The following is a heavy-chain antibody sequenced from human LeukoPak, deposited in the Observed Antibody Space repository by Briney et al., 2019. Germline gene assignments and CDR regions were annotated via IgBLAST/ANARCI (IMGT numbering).Heavy chain of an antibody. CDR1: GFTFSDAW. CDR3: PEGN. V-gene: IGHV3-23*01. J-gene: IGHJ4*02. D-gene: IGHD6-13*01. Sequence: GGSLRLSCAASGFTFSDAWMTWVRQAPGKGLEWVSAISDSGNTYHADSVKGRFTISRDNSKNTLYLQMNSLRAEDTAISWFPEGNWGQGTLVTVSS. CDR2: ISDSGNT.